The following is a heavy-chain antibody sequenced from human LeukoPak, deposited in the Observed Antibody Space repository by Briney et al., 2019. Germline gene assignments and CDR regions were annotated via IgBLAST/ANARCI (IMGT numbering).Heavy chain of an antibody. CDR2: ISSSGSTI. J-gene: IGHJ3*02. D-gene: IGHD7-27*01. V-gene: IGHV3-11*04. Sequence: GGSLRLSCAASGFTFSDYYMSWIRQGPGKGLERVSYISSSGSTIYYADSVKGRFTISRDKAKNSLYLQMNSLRAEDTAVYYCAREVTGDLGAFDIWGQGTMVTVSS. CDR1: GFTFSDYY. CDR3: AREVTGDLGAFDI.